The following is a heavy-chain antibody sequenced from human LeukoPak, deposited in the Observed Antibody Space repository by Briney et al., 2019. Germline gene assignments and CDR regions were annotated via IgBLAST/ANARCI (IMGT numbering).Heavy chain of an antibody. V-gene: IGHV3-74*01. Sequence: GGSLRLSCEASGFTFSRYWMHWVRQAPGKGLVWVSRIKSDGKTNYADSVRGRFTISRDNAKNTVSLQMDSLRAEDTGVYYCARAPSEVGGYYPEYFRHWGQGTLVTVSS. CDR3: ARAPSEVGGYYPEYFRH. D-gene: IGHD3-22*01. J-gene: IGHJ1*01. CDR1: GFTFSRYW. CDR2: IKSDGKT.